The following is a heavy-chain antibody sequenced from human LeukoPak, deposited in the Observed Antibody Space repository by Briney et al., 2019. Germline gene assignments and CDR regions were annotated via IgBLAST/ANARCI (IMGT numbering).Heavy chain of an antibody. J-gene: IGHJ5*02. D-gene: IGHD6-13*01. CDR1: GYTFTSYG. Sequence: ASVKVSCKASGYTFTSYGISWVRQAPGQGLEWMGWISAYNGNTNYAQKFQGRVTMTRDMSTSTVYMELSSLRSEDTAVYYCAREGRFGYSSSWESWWFDPWGQGTLVTVSS. CDR3: AREGRFGYSSSWESWWFDP. CDR2: ISAYNGNT. V-gene: IGHV1-18*01.